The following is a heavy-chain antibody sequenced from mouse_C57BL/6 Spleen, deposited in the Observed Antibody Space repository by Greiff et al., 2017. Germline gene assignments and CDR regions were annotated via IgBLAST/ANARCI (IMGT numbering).Heavy chain of an antibody. D-gene: IGHD3-2*02. CDR3: TIDSSGYPFAY. CDR2: IDPENGDT. CDR1: GFNIKDDY. V-gene: IGHV14-4*01. Sequence: VQLQQSGAELVRPGASVKLSCTASGFNIKDDYMHWVKQRPEQGLEWIGWIDPENGDTEYASKFQGKATITAATSSNTAYLQLSSLTSEDTAVYYCTIDSSGYPFAYWGQGTLVTVSA. J-gene: IGHJ3*01.